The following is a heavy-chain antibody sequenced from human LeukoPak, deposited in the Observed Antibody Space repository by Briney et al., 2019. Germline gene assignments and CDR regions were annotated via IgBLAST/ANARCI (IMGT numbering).Heavy chain of an antibody. J-gene: IGHJ5*02. D-gene: IGHD2-2*01. CDR1: GYTFTNYA. Sequence: SVKVSCKASGYTFTNYAINWVRQAPGQGLEWMGGIIPIFGTANYAQKFQGRVTITADESTSTAYMELSSLRSEDTAVYYCAREFGYCSSTSCYHNWFDPWGQGTLVTVSS. CDR3: AREFGYCSSTSCYHNWFDP. V-gene: IGHV1-69*13. CDR2: IIPIFGTA.